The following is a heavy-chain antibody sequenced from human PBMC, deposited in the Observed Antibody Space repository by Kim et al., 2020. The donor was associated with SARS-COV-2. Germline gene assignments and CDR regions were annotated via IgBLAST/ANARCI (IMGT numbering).Heavy chain of an antibody. D-gene: IGHD5-18*01. V-gene: IGHV4-39*01. CDR2: IYYSGST. J-gene: IGHJ6*02. Sequence: SETLSLTCTVSGGSISSSSYYWGWIRQPPGKGLEWIGSIYYSGSTYSNPSLKSRFTIAVDTSKNQFSPKLSSVTAEDTAVYYCVRHPRGWLGAYTAMARTSYYGMDVWGQGTPVTVSS. CDR1: GGSISSSSYY. CDR3: VRHPRGWLGAYTAMARTSYYGMDV.